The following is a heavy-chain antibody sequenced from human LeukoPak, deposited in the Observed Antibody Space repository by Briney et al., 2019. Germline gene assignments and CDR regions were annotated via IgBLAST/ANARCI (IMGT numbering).Heavy chain of an antibody. CDR2: IYTSGST. V-gene: IGHV4-4*07. Sequence: SETLSLTCTVSGGSISSYFWSWIRQPAGKGLEWIGRIYTSGSTNYNPSLKSRVTISAGKSTNQFSLKLSSVTAADTAVYYCARAISMVRGLHHYYYYMDVWGEGTTVTVAS. CDR1: GGSISSYF. CDR3: ARAISMVRGLHHYYYYMDV. J-gene: IGHJ6*03. D-gene: IGHD3-10*01.